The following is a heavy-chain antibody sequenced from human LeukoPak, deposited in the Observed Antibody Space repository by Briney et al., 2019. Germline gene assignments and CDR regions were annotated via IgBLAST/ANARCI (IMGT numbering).Heavy chain of an antibody. J-gene: IGHJ3*02. Sequence: SETLSLTCAVYGGSFSGYYLSWIRQPRGKGLEWIGEINHSGSTNYNPSLKSRVTISVDTSKNQFSLKLSSVTAADTAVYSCAREPSILRSTICCNYAFDIWGQGTMVTVSS. CDR2: INHSGST. CDR3: AREPSILRSTICCNYAFDI. V-gene: IGHV4-34*01. D-gene: IGHD2-2*01. CDR1: GGSFSGYY.